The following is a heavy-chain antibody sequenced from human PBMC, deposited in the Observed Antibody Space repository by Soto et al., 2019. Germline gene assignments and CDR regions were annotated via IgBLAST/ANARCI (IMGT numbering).Heavy chain of an antibody. CDR2: IYYSGST. CDR1: GGSISSYY. Sequence: QVQLQESGPGLVKPSETLSLTCTVSGGSISSYYWSWIRQPPGKGLEWIGYIYYSGSTNYNPSLKSRVTISVDTSKNQLSLKLSSVTAADTAVYYCARGRFSGYYYYYYMDVWGKGTTVTVSS. J-gene: IGHJ6*03. D-gene: IGHD3-3*01. CDR3: ARGRFSGYYYYYYMDV. V-gene: IGHV4-59*01.